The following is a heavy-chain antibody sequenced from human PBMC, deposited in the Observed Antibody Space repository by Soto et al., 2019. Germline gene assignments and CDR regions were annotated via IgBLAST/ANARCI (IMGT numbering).Heavy chain of an antibody. V-gene: IGHV3-30*03. CDR3: AREVVYIAAAGTGSYYYYYYGMDV. CDR1: GFTFSSYG. J-gene: IGHJ6*02. Sequence: GGSLRLSCAASGFTFSSYGMHWVRQAPGKGLEWVAVISYDGSNKYYADSVKGRFTISRDNSKNTLYLQMNSLRAEDTAVYYCAREVVYIAAAGTGSYYYYYYGMDVWGQGTTVTVSS. D-gene: IGHD6-13*01. CDR2: ISYDGSNK.